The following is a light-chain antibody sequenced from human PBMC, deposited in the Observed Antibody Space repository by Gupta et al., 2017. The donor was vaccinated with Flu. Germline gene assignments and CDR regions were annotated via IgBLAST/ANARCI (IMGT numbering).Light chain of an antibody. V-gene: IGKV3-20*01. CDR2: GIS. Sequence: QSPGTLALSPGERATLSCRTSQSVSGNHIAWYQQKPGQAPRLLIYGISSRATGIPDRFSGSGSGTDFTLTISRLEPEDFAVYYCQQSGNFFGPGTKVDIK. CDR3: QQSGNF. CDR1: QSVSGNH. J-gene: IGKJ3*01.